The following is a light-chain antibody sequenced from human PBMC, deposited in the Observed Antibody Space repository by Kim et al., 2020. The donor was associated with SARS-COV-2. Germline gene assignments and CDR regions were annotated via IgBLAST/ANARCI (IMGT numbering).Light chain of an antibody. CDR3: QQYSSWPPWT. CDR1: QSVSRD. Sequence: EIVLTQSPVTLSVSLEERATLSCRASQSVSRDLAWYQQKPGQAPRLLIYGASTRAAGVPARFSGSGSGTEFTLIISSLQSEDFAVYYYQQYSSWPPWTFGQGTKVDIK. V-gene: IGKV3-15*01. J-gene: IGKJ1*01. CDR2: GAS.